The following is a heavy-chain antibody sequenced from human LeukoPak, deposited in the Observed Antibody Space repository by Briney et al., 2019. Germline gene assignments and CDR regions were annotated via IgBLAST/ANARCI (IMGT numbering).Heavy chain of an antibody. CDR1: GGSISIYF. CDR3: SGDYDVLTAYPPTWLFDP. V-gene: IGHV4-4*07. Sequence: SETLSLTCNLSGGSISIYFWSWIRPPAGEGLEWIGRIYTGGSPNYNPSPKSRAPMPVTTSKTQFSLNLNSVTVADTASYNWSGDYDVLTAYPPTWLFDPWGQGTLVTVSS. J-gene: IGHJ5*02. CDR2: IYTGGSP. D-gene: IGHD3-9*01.